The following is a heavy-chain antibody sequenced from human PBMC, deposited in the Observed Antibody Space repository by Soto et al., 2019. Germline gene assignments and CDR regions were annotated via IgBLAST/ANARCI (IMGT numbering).Heavy chain of an antibody. CDR3: ARTDTAMTTPFDF. Sequence: QVQLQESGPGLVKPPETLSLTCTVSGGSISNFYWSWIRQSPGKGLEWIGYVADSGAANYNPSLKSRVSMSVDTSKNQVSLKMSSVTAADTAVYYCARTDTAMTTPFDFWGQGTLVTVSS. V-gene: IGHV4-59*08. CDR1: GGSISNFY. D-gene: IGHD5-18*01. CDR2: VADSGAA. J-gene: IGHJ4*02.